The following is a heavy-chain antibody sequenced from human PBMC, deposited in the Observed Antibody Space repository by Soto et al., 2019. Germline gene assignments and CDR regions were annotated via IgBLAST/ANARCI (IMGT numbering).Heavy chain of an antibody. CDR3: VSSRYGIGGGMDV. J-gene: IGHJ6*02. CDR1: GFTFSESG. D-gene: IGHD2-15*01. V-gene: IGHV3-30*03. Sequence: QVQLVESGGGVVRPGRSLRLSCEASGFTFSESGMHWVRQAPGKGLEWVTLISYDSSQKYYIDSVKGRFTISRDNSKNTLYLQLNSLRPDDTAVYYCVSSRYGIGGGMDVWGQGTTVTVSS. CDR2: ISYDSSQK.